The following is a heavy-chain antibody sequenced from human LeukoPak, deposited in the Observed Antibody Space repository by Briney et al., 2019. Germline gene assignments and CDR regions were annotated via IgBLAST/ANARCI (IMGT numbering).Heavy chain of an antibody. J-gene: IGHJ4*02. CDR3: ARLWFGEFRALDY. D-gene: IGHD3-10*01. V-gene: IGHV4-59*12. CDR1: GGSISSYY. CDR2: IYYSGST. Sequence: PSETLSLTCTVSGGSISSYYWSWIRQPPGKGLEWIGYIYYSGSTNYNPSLKSRVTISVDTSKNQFSLKLSSVTAADTAVYYCARLWFGEFRALDYWGQGTLVTVSS.